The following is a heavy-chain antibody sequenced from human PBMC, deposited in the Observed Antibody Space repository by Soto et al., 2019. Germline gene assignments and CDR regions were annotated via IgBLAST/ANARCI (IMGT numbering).Heavy chain of an antibody. CDR3: ARTTVRGESDN. CDR2: IYYSGST. J-gene: IGHJ4*02. CDR1: GGSISSYY. Sequence: KPSETLSLTCTVSGGSISSYYWSWIRQPPGKGLEWIGYIYYSGSTNYNPSLKSRVTISVDTSKNQFSLKLSSVTAADTAVYYCARTTVRGESDNWGQGTLVTVSS. D-gene: IGHD3-10*01. V-gene: IGHV4-59*01.